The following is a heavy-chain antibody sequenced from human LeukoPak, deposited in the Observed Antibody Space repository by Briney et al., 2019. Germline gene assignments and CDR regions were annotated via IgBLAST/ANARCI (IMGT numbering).Heavy chain of an antibody. J-gene: IGHJ4*02. D-gene: IGHD1-26*01. V-gene: IGHV3-30*18. CDR3: AKDGRRSEPY. CDR1: GFTFSSYS. CDR2: ISYDGSSK. Sequence: GGSLRLSCAASGFTFSSYSMNWVRQAPGKGLEWVAVISYDGSSKYYADSVKGRFTISRDNSKNTLYLQMNSLRVEDTAIYYCAKDGRRSEPYWGQGTLVTVSS.